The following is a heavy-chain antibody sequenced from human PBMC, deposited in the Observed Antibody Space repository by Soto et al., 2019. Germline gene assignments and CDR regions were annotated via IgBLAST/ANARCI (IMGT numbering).Heavy chain of an antibody. V-gene: IGHV4-31*03. CDR2: IDPTGGD. D-gene: IGHD6-19*01. Sequence: SETLSLTCSFSGYSVSSGDFYWSWIRHHPGKGLEWLGFIDPTGGDHYNPSLKSRLNILIDTSNNQFSLRLNSVTAADTAVYYCATGQVAGPQADAAYLEYWGLGLLVTV. CDR1: GYSVSSGDFY. CDR3: ATGQVAGPQADAAYLEY. J-gene: IGHJ4*02.